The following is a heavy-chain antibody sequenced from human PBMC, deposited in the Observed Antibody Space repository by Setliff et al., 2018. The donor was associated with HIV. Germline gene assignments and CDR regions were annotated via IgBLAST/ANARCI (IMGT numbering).Heavy chain of an antibody. CDR3: ARQWYYYDSSGYYPDAFDI. CDR1: GVTISSHF. D-gene: IGHD3-22*01. Sequence: PSETLSLTCSVSGVTISSHFWTWIRQPAGKGLEWIGRAYTGGSTNYNPSLKSRVTMSVDASKNQLSLKLRSVTAADTAVYYCARQWYYYDSSGYYPDAFDIWGQGTMVTVSS. CDR2: AYTGGST. V-gene: IGHV4-4*07. J-gene: IGHJ3*02.